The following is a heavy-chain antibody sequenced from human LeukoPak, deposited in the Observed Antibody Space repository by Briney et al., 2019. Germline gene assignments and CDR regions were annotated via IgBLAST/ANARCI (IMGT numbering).Heavy chain of an antibody. D-gene: IGHD3-22*01. CDR2: IKQDGNEK. V-gene: IGHV3-7*01. CDR3: ARDLGQYYDTSDNWFDP. Sequence: GGSLRLSCAASGFTFRSYWMSWVRQAPGQGLEWVANIKQDGNEKYYVDSVKGRFTISRDNAKNTLNLQMNSLRAEDTAVYYCARDLGQYYDTSDNWFDPWGQGTLVTVSS. CDR1: GFTFRSYW. J-gene: IGHJ5*02.